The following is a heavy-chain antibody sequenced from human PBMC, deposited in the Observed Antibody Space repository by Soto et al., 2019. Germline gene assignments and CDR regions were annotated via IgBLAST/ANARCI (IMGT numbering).Heavy chain of an antibody. D-gene: IGHD6-19*01. Sequence: EVQLLESGGGLVQPGGYLRLSCAASGFTFSNYAMSWVRQAPGKGLEWVSGIDHSGGSTYYADSVKGRFTISRDNSKNTLYPQMNSLRAERTAVYYCANMYSSGGNESFDPWGEGTLVTVSS. CDR1: GFTFSNYA. CDR3: ANMYSSGGNESFDP. CDR2: IDHSGGST. J-gene: IGHJ5*02. V-gene: IGHV3-23*01.